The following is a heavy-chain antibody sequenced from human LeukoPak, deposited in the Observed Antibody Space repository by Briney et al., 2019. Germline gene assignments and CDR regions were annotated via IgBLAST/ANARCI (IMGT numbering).Heavy chain of an antibody. CDR3: ARGPTNDDYSLVY. CDR2: ISAYNGNT. V-gene: IGHV1-18*01. J-gene: IGHJ4*02. CDR1: GYSFTDYD. D-gene: IGHD4-11*01. Sequence: ASVKVSCKASGYSFTDYDFRWVRQAPGQGLEWMGWISAYNGNTNYAQKLQGRVTMTTDTSTSTAYMELRSLRSDDTAVYYCARGPTNDDYSLVYWGQGTLVTVSS.